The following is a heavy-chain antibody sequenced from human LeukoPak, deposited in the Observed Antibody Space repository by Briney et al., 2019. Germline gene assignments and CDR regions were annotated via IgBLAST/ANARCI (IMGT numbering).Heavy chain of an antibody. D-gene: IGHD2-21*01. CDR2: TSSSDAGT. Sequence: GGSLRLPCAASGFTLSTYAMSWVRQTPGKGLEWVAATSSSDAGTYHADSVGGRFTISRDNSKNTLYLQMNSLRAEDAAVDFCAKAPVTSCRGAYCYPFDSWGQGTLVTVSS. V-gene: IGHV3-23*01. J-gene: IGHJ4*02. CDR1: GFTLSTYA. CDR3: AKAPVTSCRGAYCYPFDS.